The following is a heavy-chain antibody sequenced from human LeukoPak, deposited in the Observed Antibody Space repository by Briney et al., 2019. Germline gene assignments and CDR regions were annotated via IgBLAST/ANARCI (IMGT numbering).Heavy chain of an antibody. CDR2: IKEDGSNK. V-gene: IGHV3-7*01. D-gene: IGHD1-26*01. CDR1: GFTFSNYW. Sequence: GGSLRLSCAASGFTFSNYWMSWVRQAPGKGLEWVANIKEDGSNKYYVDSVKGRFTISRDNAKNSLYLQMNSLRAEDTAVYYCASGGGNFDYWGQGTLVTVSS. J-gene: IGHJ4*02. CDR3: ASGGGNFDY.